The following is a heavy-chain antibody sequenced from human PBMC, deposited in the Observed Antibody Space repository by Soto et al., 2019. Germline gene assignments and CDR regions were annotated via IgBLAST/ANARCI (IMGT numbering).Heavy chain of an antibody. CDR1: GGTFSSYA. D-gene: IGHD6-13*01. Sequence: SVKVSCKASGGTFSSYAISWVRQAPGQGLEWMGGIIPIIGTANYAQKFQGRVTITADESTSTAYMELSSLRSEDTAVYYCARWQQLVTQWFDPWGQGTLVTVSS. V-gene: IGHV1-69*13. J-gene: IGHJ5*02. CDR2: IIPIIGTA. CDR3: ARWQQLVTQWFDP.